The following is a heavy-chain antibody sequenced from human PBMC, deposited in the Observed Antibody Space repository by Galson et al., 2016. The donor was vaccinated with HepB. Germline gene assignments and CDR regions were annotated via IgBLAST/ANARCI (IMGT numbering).Heavy chain of an antibody. CDR1: GDSVSSDSAG. CDR2: TYYRSGWYH. D-gene: IGHD3-10*01. Sequence: CAISGDSVSSDSAGWNWIRQSPERGLEWLGRTYYRSGWYHDHATSLGGRLMLYGDTSQNQISLRLRSVTDADTAVYYCAREDYESVDSGNRIDYWGQGTLVTVSS. CDR3: AREDYESVDSGNRIDY. V-gene: IGHV6-1*01. J-gene: IGHJ4*02.